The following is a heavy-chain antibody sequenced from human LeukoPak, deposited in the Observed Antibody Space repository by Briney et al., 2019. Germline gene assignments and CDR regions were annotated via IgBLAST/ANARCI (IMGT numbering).Heavy chain of an antibody. V-gene: IGHV3-72*01. CDR3: ATSTDWALDH. Sequence: PGGSLRLSWSASGFSFSDHYIDWARQAPGKGLECLGCVRKRVESDRTEYAASVQGRFTISRDNSRNTVYLQMNSLRTEDTAVYYCATSTDWALDHWGQGTLVAVSS. CDR2: VRKRVESDRT. D-gene: IGHD3-9*01. CDR1: GFSFSDHY. J-gene: IGHJ4*01.